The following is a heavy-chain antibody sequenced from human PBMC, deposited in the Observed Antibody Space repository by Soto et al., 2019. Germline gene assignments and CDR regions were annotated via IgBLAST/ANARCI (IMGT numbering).Heavy chain of an antibody. CDR3: AKLSYDSSGQSAFDI. Sequence: QVQLVESGGGVVQPGRSLRLSCAASGFTFSSYGMHWVRQAPGKGLEWVAVISYDGSNKYYADSVKGRFTISRDNSKNKLYLQMNSLRAEDTAVYYCAKLSYDSSGQSAFDIWGQGTMVSVSS. J-gene: IGHJ3*02. CDR2: ISYDGSNK. CDR1: GFTFSSYG. D-gene: IGHD3-22*01. V-gene: IGHV3-30*18.